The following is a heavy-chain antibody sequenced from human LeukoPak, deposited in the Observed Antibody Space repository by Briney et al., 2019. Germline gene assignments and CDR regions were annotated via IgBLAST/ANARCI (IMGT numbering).Heavy chain of an antibody. J-gene: IGHJ3*02. Sequence: PSETLSLTCTVSGGSISSYYWSWIRQPPGKGLEWIGYIYYSGSTNYNPSLKSRVTISVDTSKNQFSLKLSSVTAADTAVYYCARGYCSGGSCYWRHAFDIWGPGTMVNVSS. CDR1: GGSISSYY. CDR2: IYYSGST. V-gene: IGHV4-59*08. D-gene: IGHD2-15*01. CDR3: ARGYCSGGSCYWRHAFDI.